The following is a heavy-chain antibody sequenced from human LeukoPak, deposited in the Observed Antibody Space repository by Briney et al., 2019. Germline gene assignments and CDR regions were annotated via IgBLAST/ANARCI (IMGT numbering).Heavy chain of an antibody. CDR3: ARQDGYSLYHSDY. V-gene: IGHV5-51*01. CDR1: GYSFASYW. D-gene: IGHD5-18*01. CDR2: IYPADSDT. Sequence: GESLKISCKGSGYSFASYWIAWVRQMPGKGLEWMGIIYPADSDTRYSPSFRGQVTISVDKSISTAYLQWSSLKASDTAMYYCARQDGYSLYHSDYWGQGTLVTVSS. J-gene: IGHJ4*02.